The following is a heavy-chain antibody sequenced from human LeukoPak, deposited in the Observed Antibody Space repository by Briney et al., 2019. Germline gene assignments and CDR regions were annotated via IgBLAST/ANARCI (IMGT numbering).Heavy chain of an antibody. Sequence: SETLSLTCTVSGGSISSSDYYWGWIRQPPGKGLDWIGSIYYSDYYSGTTYYNPSLKSRVTISVDTSKNQFSLKLSSVTAADTAVYYCARHALSGSYYHLDYWGQGTLVTVSS. CDR1: GGSISSSDYY. D-gene: IGHD1-26*01. J-gene: IGHJ4*02. CDR3: ARHALSGSYYHLDY. V-gene: IGHV4-39*01. CDR2: IYYSDYYSGTT.